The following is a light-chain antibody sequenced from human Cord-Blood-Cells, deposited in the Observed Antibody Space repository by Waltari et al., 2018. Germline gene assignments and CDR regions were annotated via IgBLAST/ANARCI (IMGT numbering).Light chain of an antibody. CDR1: QSVLYSSNNKNY. V-gene: IGKV4-1*01. CDR3: QQYYSTPYT. CDR2: WAS. Sequence: DIVMTQSPDSLAVSLVERATINCKSSQSVLYSSNNKNYLAWYQQKPGQPPKLLIYWASIRESGVPDRFSGSGSGTDFTLTISSLQAEDVAIYYCQQYYSTPYTFGQGTKLEIK. J-gene: IGKJ2*01.